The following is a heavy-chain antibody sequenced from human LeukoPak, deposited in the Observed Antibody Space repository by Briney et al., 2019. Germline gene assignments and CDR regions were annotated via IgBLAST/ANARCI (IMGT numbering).Heavy chain of an antibody. CDR2: IGIDGSDE. D-gene: IGHD2-21*01. V-gene: IGHV3-30*02. CDR1: GFTFSTYG. J-gene: IGHJ4*02. Sequence: PGGSLRLSCATSGFTFSTYGMRWVRQFPGKGLEWVAFIGIDGSDEEYVDSVKGRFTISRDNSKNTLYLQMKNLRLEDTAMYYCTKDTGEGDFWGQGTLVTVSS. CDR3: TKDTGEGDF.